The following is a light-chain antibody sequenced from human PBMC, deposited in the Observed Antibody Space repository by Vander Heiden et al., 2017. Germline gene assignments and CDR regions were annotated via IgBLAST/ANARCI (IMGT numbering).Light chain of an antibody. CDR2: LNGDGSH. J-gene: IGLJ2*01. CDR3: QTWGSGTHVV. CDR1: SGHSNYA. Sequence: QLVLTQSPSASASPGASVKPTCTLSSGHSNYAIAWHQQQPEKGPRFLMKLNGDGSHNKGDGIPDRFSGSSSGAERYLTISSLQSEDEADYYCQTWGSGTHVVFGGGTKLTVL. V-gene: IGLV4-69*01.